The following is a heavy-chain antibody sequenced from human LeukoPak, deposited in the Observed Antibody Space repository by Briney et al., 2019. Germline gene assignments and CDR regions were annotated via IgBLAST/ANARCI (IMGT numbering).Heavy chain of an antibody. V-gene: IGHV3-23*01. CDR1: GFTFSSYA. CDR3: AKVPSYDFWSGYFDY. J-gene: IGHJ4*02. D-gene: IGHD3-3*01. Sequence: PGRSLRLSCAATGFTFSSYAMSWVRQAPGKGLEWVSVISGSGGSTYYADSVKGRFTISRDNSKNTLYLQMNSLRAEDTAVYYCAKVPSYDFWSGYFDYWGQGTLVTVSS. CDR2: ISGSGGST.